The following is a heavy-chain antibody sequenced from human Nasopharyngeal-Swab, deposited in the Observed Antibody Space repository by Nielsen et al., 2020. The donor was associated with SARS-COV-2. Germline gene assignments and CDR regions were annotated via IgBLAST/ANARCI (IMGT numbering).Heavy chain of an antibody. CDR2: IWYDGSNK. Sequence: GESLKISCAASGFIFSSSGMHWVRQAPGKGLEWVAVIWYDGSNKYYADSVKGRFTISRDNSKNTLYLQMNSLRAEDTAVYYCARDLPAFYDSSGYNFGYWGQGTLVTVSS. CDR3: ARDLPAFYDSSGYNFGY. CDR1: GFIFSSSG. D-gene: IGHD3-22*01. J-gene: IGHJ4*02. V-gene: IGHV3-33*01.